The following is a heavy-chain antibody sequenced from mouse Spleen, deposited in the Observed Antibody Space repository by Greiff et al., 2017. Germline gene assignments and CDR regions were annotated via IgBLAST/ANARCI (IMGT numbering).Heavy chain of an antibody. CDR1: GYTFTSYW. D-gene: IGHD2-10*01. Sequence: QVQLQQPGAELVKPGASVKLSCKASGYTFTSYWMQWVKQRPGQGLEWIGEIDPSDSYTNYNQKFKGKATLTVDTSSSTAYMQLSSLTSEDSAVYYCAPAYYGKWFAYWGQGTLVTVSA. J-gene: IGHJ3*01. CDR2: IDPSDSYT. V-gene: IGHV1-50*01. CDR3: APAYYGKWFAY.